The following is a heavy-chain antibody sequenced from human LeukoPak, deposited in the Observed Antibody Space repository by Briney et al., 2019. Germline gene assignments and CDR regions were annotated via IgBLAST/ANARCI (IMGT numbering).Heavy chain of an antibody. CDR1: GGSFSGYY. CDR3: ARPRPYGDYYFDY. V-gene: IGHV4-34*01. D-gene: IGHD4-17*01. CDR2: INHSGST. J-gene: IGHJ4*02. Sequence: SEALSLTCAVYGGSFSGYYWSWIRQPPGKGLEWIGEINHSGSTNYNPSLKSRDTISVDTSKNQFSLKLSSVTAADTAVYYCARPRPYGDYYFDYWGQGTLVTVSS.